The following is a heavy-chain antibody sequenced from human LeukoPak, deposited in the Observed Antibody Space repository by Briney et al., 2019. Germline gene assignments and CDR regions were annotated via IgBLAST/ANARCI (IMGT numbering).Heavy chain of an antibody. D-gene: IGHD3-22*01. CDR3: ARGLAYYDSSGYYYKEFDY. V-gene: IGHV4-59*08. CDR2: IYYSGST. Sequence: TPSETLSLTCTVSGASISSHYWSWIRQPPGKGLEWIGYIYYSGSTNYNPSLKSRVTISVDTSKNQFSLKLSSVIAADTAVYYCARGLAYYDSSGYYYKEFDYWGQGTLVTVSS. CDR1: GASISSHY. J-gene: IGHJ4*02.